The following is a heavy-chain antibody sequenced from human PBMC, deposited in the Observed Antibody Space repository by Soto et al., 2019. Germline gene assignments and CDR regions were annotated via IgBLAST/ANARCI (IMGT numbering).Heavy chain of an antibody. J-gene: IGHJ1*01. D-gene: IGHD3-10*01. CDR2: ISSSSSAI. Sequence: EVQLVESGGNLVQPGGSLRLSCAASGFTFSSYSMNWVRQAPGKGLEWVSYISSSSSAIYYADSVKGRFTISRDNAKNPLQLQKKSLRAEYTAIYYCARDDGSGSYCKHCGQGTLVTVSP. V-gene: IGHV3-48*01. CDR3: ARDDGSGSYCKH. CDR1: GFTFSSYS.